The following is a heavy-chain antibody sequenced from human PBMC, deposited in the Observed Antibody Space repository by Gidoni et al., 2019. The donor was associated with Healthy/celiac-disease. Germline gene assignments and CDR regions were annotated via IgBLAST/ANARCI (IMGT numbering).Heavy chain of an antibody. D-gene: IGHD3-3*01. Sequence: QVQLVQSGAEVKKPGASVKVSCKASGYTFTSYYMHWVRQAPGQGLEWMGIINPSGGSTSYAQKFRGRVTMTRDTSTSTVYMELSSLRSEDTAVYYCAREEWLLPYYYYGMDVWGQGTTVTVSS. V-gene: IGHV1-46*01. CDR1: GYTFTSYY. J-gene: IGHJ6*02. CDR2: INPSGGST. CDR3: AREEWLLPYYYYGMDV.